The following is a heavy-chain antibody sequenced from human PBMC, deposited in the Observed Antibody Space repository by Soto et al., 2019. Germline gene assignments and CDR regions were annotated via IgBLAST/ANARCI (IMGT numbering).Heavy chain of an antibody. CDR2: IRSKANSFAT. D-gene: IGHD6-13*01. CDR3: ARYGAADYYYYGMDV. CDR1: GFAFSGST. J-gene: IGHJ6*02. V-gene: IGHV3-73*01. Sequence: GGSLRLSCAGSGFAFSGSTIHWVRQASGKGLEWVGRIRSKANSFATAYAASVKGRFIISRDDSKTTAYLQMNSLKIEDTAMYYCARYGAADYYYYGMDVWGQGTTVTVSS.